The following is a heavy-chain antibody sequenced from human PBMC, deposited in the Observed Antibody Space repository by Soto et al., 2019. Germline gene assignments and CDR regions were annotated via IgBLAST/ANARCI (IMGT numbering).Heavy chain of an antibody. V-gene: IGHV3-9*01. Sequence: EEQVVESGGGLVQPGMSLRLACAASGLTFDDHDMHWVRQAPGKGLEWISGLSWNSAKIGYADSVKGRFIISRDNAKKSLYLQMNSLKSEDTALYYCVSPGGVWGQGTTVTVSS. CDR1: GLTFDDHD. CDR2: LSWNSAKI. D-gene: IGHD3-10*01. CDR3: VSPGGV. J-gene: IGHJ6*02.